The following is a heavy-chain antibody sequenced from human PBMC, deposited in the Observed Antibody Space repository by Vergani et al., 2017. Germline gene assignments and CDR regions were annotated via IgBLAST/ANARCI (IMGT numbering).Heavy chain of an antibody. J-gene: IGHJ6*03. CDR1: GYTFTSYD. CDR3: ARGWGRFFRTQYYYYMDV. D-gene: IGHD3-3*01. V-gene: IGHV1-8*01. Sequence: QVQLLQSGAEVKKPGASVKVSCKASGYTFTSYDINWVRQPTGQGLEWMGWKNPNSGNTGYAQKFQGRVTMTRNTSISTAYMELSSLRSEDTAVYYCARGWGRFFRTQYYYYMDVGGKGTTVTVSS. CDR2: KNPNSGNT.